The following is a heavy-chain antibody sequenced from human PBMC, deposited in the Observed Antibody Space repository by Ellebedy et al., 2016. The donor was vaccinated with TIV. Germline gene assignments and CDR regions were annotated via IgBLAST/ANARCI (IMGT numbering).Heavy chain of an antibody. V-gene: IGHV3-7*01. J-gene: IGHJ4*02. CDR2: VSQDGSEQ. CDR1: GFNFSTYN. D-gene: IGHD2-2*02. CDR3: ARDLGYCNSAGCHTRLDY. Sequence: GESLKISXGASGFNFSTYNMNWVRQAPGKGLEWVASVSQDGSEQAYVDSVKGRFTISRDNAKNLMHLQMNSLRAEDTAIYYCARDLGYCNSAGCHTRLDYWGQGTLVTVSS.